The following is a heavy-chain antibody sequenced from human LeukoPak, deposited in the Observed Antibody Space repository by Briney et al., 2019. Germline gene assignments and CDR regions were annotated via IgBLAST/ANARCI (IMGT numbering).Heavy chain of an antibody. Sequence: GGSLRLSCAASGFTFSGSAIHWVRQASGKGLEWVGRIRSKTNSYATAYAASVKGRSTISRDDSKNTAYLQLNSLKNEDTAVYYCTRLPEGCSSTSCYYDFWGQGTLVTVSS. CDR3: TRLPEGCSSTSCYYDF. CDR2: IRSKTNSYAT. V-gene: IGHV3-73*01. J-gene: IGHJ4*02. CDR1: GFTFSGSA. D-gene: IGHD2-2*01.